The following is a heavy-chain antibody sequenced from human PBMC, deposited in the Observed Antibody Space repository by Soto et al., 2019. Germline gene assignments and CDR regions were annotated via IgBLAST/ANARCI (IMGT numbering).Heavy chain of an antibody. CDR1: GSKSACTTAA. Sequence: GSKSACTTAASDSIKKSPSRGLEWLGRTYYRSKWYNDYAVSVKSRITINPDTSKNQFSLQLNSVTPAATAVYYCATGNDWVRSGMDVWGPGTNVTVSS. J-gene: IGHJ6*02. D-gene: IGHD3-16*01. V-gene: IGHV6-1*01. CDR3: ATGNDWVRSGMDV. CDR2: TYYRSKWYN.